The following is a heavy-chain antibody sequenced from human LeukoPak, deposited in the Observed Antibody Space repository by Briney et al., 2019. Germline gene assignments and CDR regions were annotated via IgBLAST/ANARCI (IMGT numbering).Heavy chain of an antibody. CDR2: INPNSGGT. V-gene: IGHV1-2*02. CDR1: GYTFTGYY. CDR3: ARAALMYYYDSSGYQHNWFDP. Sequence: GASVKVSCKASGYTFTGYYMHWVRQAPGQGLEWMGWINPNSGGTNYAQKFQGRVTMTRDTSISTAYMELSRLRSDDTAVYYCARAALMYYYDSSGYQHNWFDPWGQGTLVTVSS. J-gene: IGHJ5*02. D-gene: IGHD3-22*01.